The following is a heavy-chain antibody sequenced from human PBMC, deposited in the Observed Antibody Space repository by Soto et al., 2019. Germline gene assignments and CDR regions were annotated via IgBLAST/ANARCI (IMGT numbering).Heavy chain of an antibody. CDR1: GYTFASYA. CDR2: ISAYNGNT. CDR3: ARLTLAHDSSGYHIFDY. Sequence: ASVKVSCKASGYTFASYAISWMRQAPGQGLEWMGWISAYNGNTNYAQKLQGRVTMTTDTSTSTAYMELRSLRSDDTAMYYCARLTLAHDSSGYHIFDYWGLGTLVTVSS. V-gene: IGHV1-18*01. J-gene: IGHJ4*02. D-gene: IGHD3-22*01.